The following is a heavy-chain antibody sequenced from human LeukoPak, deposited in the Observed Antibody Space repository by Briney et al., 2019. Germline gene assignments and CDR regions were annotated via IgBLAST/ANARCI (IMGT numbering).Heavy chain of an antibody. CDR1: SGSISSSSYY. V-gene: IGHV4-39*01. CDR3: ARAPSDAHFDY. CDR2: IYYSGST. Sequence: KPSETLSLTCTVSSGSISSSSYYWGWIRQPPGKGLEWIGSIYYSGSTYYKPSLKSRVTISVDTSKNQFSLKLTSVTAADTAVYYCARAPSDAHFDYWGQGTLVTVSS. D-gene: IGHD2-2*01. J-gene: IGHJ4*02.